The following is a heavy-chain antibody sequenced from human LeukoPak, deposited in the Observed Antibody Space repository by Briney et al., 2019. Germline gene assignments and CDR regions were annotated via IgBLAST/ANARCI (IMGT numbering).Heavy chain of an antibody. V-gene: IGHV1-3*01. CDR1: GYTFSNYA. Sequence: ASVKVSCKTSGYTFSNYAMHWVRQAPGQRLEWMGWINVGKGNTKYSQKLQGRITITRDTSASTAYMDLRSLRSEDTAVYFCARGIEASSGWYVIGYWGQGTLVTVSS. CDR2: INVGKGNT. CDR3: ARGIEASSGWYVIGY. D-gene: IGHD6-19*01. J-gene: IGHJ4*02.